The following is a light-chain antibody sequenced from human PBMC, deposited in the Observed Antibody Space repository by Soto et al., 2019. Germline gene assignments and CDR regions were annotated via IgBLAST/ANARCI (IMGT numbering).Light chain of an antibody. Sequence: EIVMTQSPATLSVSPGERATVPCRASQSVSNNLAWYQQKPGQAPSLLIYGASARATVIPARFSGSGYGTEFTLTISSMQSEDFAVYYCQQYHKWPLTFGGGTRVEIK. CDR1: QSVSNN. CDR3: QQYHKWPLT. V-gene: IGKV3-15*01. CDR2: GAS. J-gene: IGKJ4*01.